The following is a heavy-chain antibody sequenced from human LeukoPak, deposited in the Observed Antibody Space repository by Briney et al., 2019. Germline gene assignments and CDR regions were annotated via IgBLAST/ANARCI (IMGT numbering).Heavy chain of an antibody. CDR2: ISGSGSST. CDR1: GFTFSNYA. V-gene: IGHV3-23*01. J-gene: IGHJ4*02. CDR3: ASGVCSSGWYLDY. Sequence: GGSLRLSCAASGFTFSNYAMSWVRQAPGKGLEWVSAISGSGSSTYYADSVKGRFTISRDNSKNTLYLQMNSLRAKDTAIYYCASGVCSSGWYLDYWGQRTLVTVSS. D-gene: IGHD6-19*01.